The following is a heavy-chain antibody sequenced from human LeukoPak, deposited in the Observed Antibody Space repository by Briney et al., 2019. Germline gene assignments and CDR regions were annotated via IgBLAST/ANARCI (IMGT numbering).Heavy chain of an antibody. Sequence: GGSLRLSCAASGFTVSSNYMSWVRQAPGKGLEGVSVIYSGGSTYYPHSVKGRFTISRDNSKTTLYLQMKSLRVEDTAVYYCTRVSTLAYCGGDCYSDYWGQGTLVTVSS. V-gene: IGHV3-53*01. CDR2: IYSGGST. J-gene: IGHJ4*02. CDR1: GFTVSSNY. CDR3: TRVSTLAYCGGDCYSDY. D-gene: IGHD2-21*02.